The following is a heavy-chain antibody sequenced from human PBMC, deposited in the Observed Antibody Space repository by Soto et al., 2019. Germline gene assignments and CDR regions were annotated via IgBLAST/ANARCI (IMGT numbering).Heavy chain of an antibody. CDR3: AMTYYYDSSGYYAFDY. J-gene: IGHJ4*02. CDR2: INAGNGNT. Sequence: ASVKVSCKASGYTFTSYAMHWVRQAPGQRLEWMGWINAGNGNTKYSQKFQGRVTITRDTSASTAYMELSSLRSEDTAVYYCAMTYYYDSSGYYAFDYWGQGTLVTVSS. CDR1: GYTFTSYA. D-gene: IGHD3-22*01. V-gene: IGHV1-3*01.